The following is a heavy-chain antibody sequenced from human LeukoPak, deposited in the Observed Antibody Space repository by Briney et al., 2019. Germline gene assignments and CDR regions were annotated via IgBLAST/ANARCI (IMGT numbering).Heavy chain of an antibody. V-gene: IGHV3-64*01. CDR3: ARGVTTVT. Sequence: PGGSLRPSCAASGFTFSNYAMHWVRQAPGKGLEYVSAISSNGGSTYYANSVKGRFTISRDNSKNTLYLQMGSLRAEDMAVYYCARGVTTVTWGQGTMVTVSS. CDR2: ISSNGGST. CDR1: GFTFSNYA. D-gene: IGHD4-17*01. J-gene: IGHJ3*01.